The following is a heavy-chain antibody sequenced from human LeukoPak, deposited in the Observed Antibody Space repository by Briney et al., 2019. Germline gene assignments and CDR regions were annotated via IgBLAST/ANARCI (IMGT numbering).Heavy chain of an antibody. CDR1: GGSISSYY. J-gene: IGHJ3*02. CDR2: IYYSGST. Sequence: PSETLSLTCTVSGGSISSYYWSWIRQPPGKGLEWIGFIYYSGSTNYNPSLKSRVTISVDMSKNQFSLKLSSVTAADTAVYYCARDVGARIGASDIWGQGTMVTVSS. V-gene: IGHV4-59*01. D-gene: IGHD1-26*01. CDR3: ARDVGARIGASDI.